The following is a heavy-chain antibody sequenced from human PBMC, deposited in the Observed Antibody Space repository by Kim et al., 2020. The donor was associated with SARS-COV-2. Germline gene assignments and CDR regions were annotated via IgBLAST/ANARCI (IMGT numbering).Heavy chain of an antibody. D-gene: IGHD6-13*01. CDR1: GGSFSGYY. CDR2: INHSGST. J-gene: IGHJ4*02. V-gene: IGHV4-34*01. Sequence: SETLCLTCAVYGGSFSGYYWSWIRQPPGKGLEWIGEINHSGSTNYNPSLKSRVTISVDTSKNQFSLKLSSVTAADTAVYYCARGKGSSRHFFGYWGQGTLVTVSS. CDR3: ARGKGSSRHFFGY.